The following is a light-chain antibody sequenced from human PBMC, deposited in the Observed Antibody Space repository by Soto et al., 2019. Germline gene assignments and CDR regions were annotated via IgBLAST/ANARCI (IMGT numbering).Light chain of an antibody. V-gene: IGKV3-15*01. Sequence: ELVLTQSPATLSVSPGERATLSCRASQSVSSNLAWYQQKPGQSPRLLIYGASTRATGVPARFSGSGSGTEFTLTISSLQSEDFAVYYCQQYINLWTFGQGTKVDIK. CDR3: QQYINLWT. CDR1: QSVSSN. CDR2: GAS. J-gene: IGKJ1*01.